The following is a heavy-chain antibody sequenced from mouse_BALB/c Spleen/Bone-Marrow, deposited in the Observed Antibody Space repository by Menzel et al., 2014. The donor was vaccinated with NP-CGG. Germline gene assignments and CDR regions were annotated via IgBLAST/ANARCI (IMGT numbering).Heavy chain of an antibody. CDR2: ILPGGGST. J-gene: IGHJ4*01. D-gene: IGHD2-2*01. CDR1: GYTFSNYW. Sequence: QVQLQQSGAELMKPGASVKISCKATGYTFSNYWIEWIKQRPGHGLEWIGEILPGGGSTKYNEKFKDKATFTADTSSKTAYMQLSSRTSEDSAVYYCARSGYGYYAMDYWGQGTSVTVSS. V-gene: IGHV1-9*01. CDR3: ARSGYGYYAMDY.